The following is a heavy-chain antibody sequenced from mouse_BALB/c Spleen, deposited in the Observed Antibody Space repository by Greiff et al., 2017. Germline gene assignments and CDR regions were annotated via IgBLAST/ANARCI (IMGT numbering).Heavy chain of an antibody. CDR2: INSNGGST. CDR1: GFTFSSYG. D-gene: IGHD1-1*01. Sequence: EVKLVESGGGLVQPGGSLKLSCAASGFTFSSYGMSWVRQTPDKRLELVATINSNGGSTYYPDSVKGRFTISRDNAKNTLYLQMSSLKSEDTAMYYCARGRRAYGSSLYAMDYWGQGTSVTVSS. CDR3: ARGRRAYGSSLYAMDY. J-gene: IGHJ4*01. V-gene: IGHV5-6-3*01.